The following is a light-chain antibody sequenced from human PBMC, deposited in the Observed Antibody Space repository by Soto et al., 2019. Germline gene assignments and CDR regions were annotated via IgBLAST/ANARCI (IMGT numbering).Light chain of an antibody. V-gene: IGLV3-21*02. J-gene: IGLJ1*01. CDR3: QVWDNNGGHNYV. CDR1: NIGIYS. CDR2: DGS. Sequence: SYELTQPPSVSVAPGQTARMTCGGNNIGIYSVHWYQQRPGQAPVLVVYDGSDRPSGIPERFSGSNSGNTATLTIGRVEAADEADYYCQVWDNNGGHNYVFGTGTKVTVL.